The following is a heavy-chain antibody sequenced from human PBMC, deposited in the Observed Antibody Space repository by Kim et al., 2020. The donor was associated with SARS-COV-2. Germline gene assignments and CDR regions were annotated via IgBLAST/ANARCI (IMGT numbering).Heavy chain of an antibody. V-gene: IGHV4-34*01. Sequence: SETLSLTCAVYGGSFSGYYWSWIRQPPGKGLEWIGEINHSGSTNYNPSLKSRVTISVDTSKNQFSLKLSSVTAADTAVYYCARDSYRTVITGYYGMDVWGQGTTVTVSS. D-gene: IGHD4-17*01. CDR1: GGSFSGYY. CDR3: ARDSYRTVITGYYGMDV. CDR2: INHSGST. J-gene: IGHJ6*02.